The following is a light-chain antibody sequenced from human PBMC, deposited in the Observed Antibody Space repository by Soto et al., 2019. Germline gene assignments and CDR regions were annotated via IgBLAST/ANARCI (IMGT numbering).Light chain of an antibody. Sequence: DIVMTPTPLSSPVTLGQSASISCRSSQSLVHSDGNTYLSWLHQRPGQPPRLLFHKFSNRFSGVLYRFSGSGAGTDFTLRISRVEAEDVGIYCCMQATHFPRTFGQGTKVEVK. J-gene: IGKJ1*01. CDR2: KFS. V-gene: IGKV2-24*01. CDR1: QSLVHSDGNTY. CDR3: MQATHFPRT.